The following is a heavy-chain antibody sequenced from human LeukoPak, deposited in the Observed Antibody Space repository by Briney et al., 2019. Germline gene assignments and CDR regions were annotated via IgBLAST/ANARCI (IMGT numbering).Heavy chain of an antibody. CDR2: IYPGDSDA. V-gene: IGHV5-51*01. D-gene: IGHD2-2*01. CDR3: ARWLGYCRSTYCYQPFDY. J-gene: IGHJ4*02. CDR1: GYSFTSYW. Sequence: GESLKISCQGSGYSFTSYWIGWVRQMPGKGLEWMGIIYPGDSDARYSPSFQGQVTISADKSISTAYLHWSSLKASDTAMYYCARWLGYCRSTYCYQPFDYWGQGTLVTVSS.